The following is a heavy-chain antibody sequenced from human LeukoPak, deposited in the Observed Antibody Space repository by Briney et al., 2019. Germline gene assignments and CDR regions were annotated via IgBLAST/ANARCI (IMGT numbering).Heavy chain of an antibody. CDR3: AKDLYGDYGAFDI. CDR1: GFTFDDYA. J-gene: IGHJ3*02. Sequence: GGSLRLSCAASGFTFDDYAMHWVRQAPGKGLEWVSGISWNSGSIGYADSVKGRFTISRDNAKNSLYPQMNSLRAEDTALYYCAKDLYGDYGAFDIWGQGTMVTVSS. V-gene: IGHV3-9*01. CDR2: ISWNSGSI. D-gene: IGHD4-17*01.